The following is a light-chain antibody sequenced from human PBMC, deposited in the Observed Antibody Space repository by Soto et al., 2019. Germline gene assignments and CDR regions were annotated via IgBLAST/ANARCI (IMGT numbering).Light chain of an antibody. CDR1: QRVASN. CDR2: DAS. Sequence: EIVMTQSPATLTVSPGERATLSCRASQRVASNLAWYQQKPGQAPRLLIYDASNRATGIPARFSGSGSGTDFTLTISSLEPEDFAVYYCQQRSNWPHTFGQGTRPAIK. V-gene: IGKV3-11*01. CDR3: QQRSNWPHT. J-gene: IGKJ5*01.